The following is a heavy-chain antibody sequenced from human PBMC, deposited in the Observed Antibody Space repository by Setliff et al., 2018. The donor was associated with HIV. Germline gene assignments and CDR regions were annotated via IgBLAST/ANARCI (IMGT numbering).Heavy chain of an antibody. V-gene: IGHV4-39*01. J-gene: IGHJ4*02. Sequence: SETLSLTCTVSGGSMSSSSYYWGWIRQTPDKGLEWIGIIYYSGATYYNPSLTSRVTISVDTSRNQFSLKVNSVTAADTAVYYCARLRPSVADRSYFDHWGQGTLVTVSS. D-gene: IGHD6-19*01. CDR3: ARLRPSVADRSYFDH. CDR1: GGSMSSSSYY. CDR2: IYYSGAT.